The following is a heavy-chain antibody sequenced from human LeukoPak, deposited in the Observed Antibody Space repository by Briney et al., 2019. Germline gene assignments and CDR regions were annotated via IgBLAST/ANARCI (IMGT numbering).Heavy chain of an antibody. J-gene: IGHJ3*02. CDR3: ARDRRPFGGVIDAFDI. Sequence: GGSLRLSCAASGFTFSSYGMSWVRQAPGKGLEWVSSISSSSSYIYYADSVKGRFTISRDNAKNSLYLQMNSLRAEDTAVYYCARDRRPFGGVIDAFDIWGQGTMVTVSS. D-gene: IGHD3-16*01. V-gene: IGHV3-21*01. CDR2: ISSSSSYI. CDR1: GFTFSSYG.